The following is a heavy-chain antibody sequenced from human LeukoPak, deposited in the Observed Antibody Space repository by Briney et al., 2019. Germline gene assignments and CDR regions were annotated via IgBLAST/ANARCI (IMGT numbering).Heavy chain of an antibody. Sequence: SQTLSLTCTVSGGSISSGGYYWSWLRQHPGKGLEWIGYIFYSGNTYYNPSLKSRVTISVDTSKNQFSLNLSSVTAADTAVYYCARRKYLSGQRSFDYWGQGTLVIVSS. J-gene: IGHJ4*02. CDR2: IFYSGNT. CDR1: GGSISSGGYY. V-gene: IGHV4-31*03. D-gene: IGHD6-19*01. CDR3: ARRKYLSGQRSFDY.